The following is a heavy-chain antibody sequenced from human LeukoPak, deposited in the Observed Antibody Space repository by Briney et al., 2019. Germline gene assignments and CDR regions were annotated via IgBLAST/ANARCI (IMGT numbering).Heavy chain of an antibody. CDR3: ARELTGASYGLVDY. Sequence: SVKVSCKASGGTFSSYAISWVRQAPGQGLEWMGRIIPILGIANYAQKFQGRVTITADKSTSTAYMELGSLRSEDTAVYYCARELTGASYGLVDYWGQGTLVTVSS. CDR2: IIPILGIA. D-gene: IGHD1-14*01. J-gene: IGHJ4*02. CDR1: GGTFSSYA. V-gene: IGHV1-69*04.